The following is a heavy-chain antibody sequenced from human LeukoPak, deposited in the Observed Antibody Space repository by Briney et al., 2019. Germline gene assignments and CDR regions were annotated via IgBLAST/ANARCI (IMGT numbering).Heavy chain of an antibody. CDR3: ATLGYCSSTSCYYNWFDP. J-gene: IGHJ5*02. D-gene: IGHD2-2*01. CDR2: FDPEDGET. Sequence: ASVKVSCKVSGYTLTELSMHWVRQAPGKGLEWMGGFDPEDGETIYAQKFQGRVTMTEDTSTDTAHMELSSLRSEDTAVYYCATLGYCSSTSCYYNWFDPWGQGTLVTVSS. V-gene: IGHV1-24*01. CDR1: GYTLTELS.